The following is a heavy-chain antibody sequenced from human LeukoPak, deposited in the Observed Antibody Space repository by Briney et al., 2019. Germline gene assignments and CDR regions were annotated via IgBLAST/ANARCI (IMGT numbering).Heavy chain of an antibody. CDR1: GFTFSSYS. CDR3: ARAFPEYYDILTGYAGFDY. D-gene: IGHD3-9*01. CDR2: ISSSSSTI. Sequence: PGGSLRLSCAASGFTFSSYSMNWVRQAPGKGLEWVSYISSSSSTIYYADSVEGRFSISRDNAKNSLYLQMNSLRAEDTAVYYCARAFPEYYDILTGYAGFDYWGQGTLVTVSS. J-gene: IGHJ4*02. V-gene: IGHV3-48*01.